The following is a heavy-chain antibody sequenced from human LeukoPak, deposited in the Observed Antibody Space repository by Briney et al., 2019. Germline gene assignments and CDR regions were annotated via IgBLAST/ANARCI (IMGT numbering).Heavy chain of an antibody. CDR3: ARQNANYDILTGYYFYGMDV. V-gene: IGHV4-59*08. Sequence: PSETLSLTCTVSGGSISSYYWSWIRQPPWKGLEWIGYIYYSGLTNYNPSLKSRVTISVDTSKNQFSLQLSSVAAADTAVYYCARQNANYDILTGYYFYGMDVWGQGTTVTVSS. D-gene: IGHD3-9*01. J-gene: IGHJ6*02. CDR1: GGSISSYY. CDR2: IYYSGLT.